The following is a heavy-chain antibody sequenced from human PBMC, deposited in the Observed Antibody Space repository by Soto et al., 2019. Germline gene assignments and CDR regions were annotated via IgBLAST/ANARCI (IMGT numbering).Heavy chain of an antibody. V-gene: IGHV1-3*01. Sequence: ASVKVSCKASGYTFTSYAMHWVRQAPEQRLEWMGWINAGNGNTKYSQKFQGRVTITRDTSASTAYMELSSLRSEDTAVYYCTRGSAKGAFDIWGQGTMVTVSS. CDR2: INAGNGNT. CDR1: GYTFTSYA. CDR3: TRGSAKGAFDI. J-gene: IGHJ3*02. D-gene: IGHD2-2*01.